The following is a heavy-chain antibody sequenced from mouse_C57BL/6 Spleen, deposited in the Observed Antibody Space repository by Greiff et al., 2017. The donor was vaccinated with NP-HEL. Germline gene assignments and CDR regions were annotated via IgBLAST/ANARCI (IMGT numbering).Heavy chain of an antibody. D-gene: IGHD1-1*01. CDR2: IDPANGNT. V-gene: IGHV14-3*01. Sequence: VQLQQSVAELVRPGASVKLSCTASGFNIKNTYMHWVKQRPEQGLEWIGRIDPANGNTKYAPKFQGKATITAETSSNTAYLQLSSLTSEDTAIYYCARREFITTVVDWYFDVWGTGTTVTVSS. CDR1: GFNIKNTY. J-gene: IGHJ1*03. CDR3: ARREFITTVVDWYFDV.